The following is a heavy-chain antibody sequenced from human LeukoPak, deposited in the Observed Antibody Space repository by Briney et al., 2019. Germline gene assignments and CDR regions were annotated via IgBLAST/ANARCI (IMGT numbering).Heavy chain of an antibody. V-gene: IGHV4-59*08. D-gene: IGHD3-10*01. CDR2: IYYRGHT. CDR3: ARLRSTYRGSLYYNGMDV. CDR1: GGSISSYY. J-gene: IGHJ6*02. Sequence: PSETLSLTCTVSGGSISSYYWSWIRQPPGKGLGWIGDIYYRGHTKYKPSLKSRVTISVDTAKTQFSLKVTSVTAADTAVYYCARLRSTYRGSLYYNGMDVWGQGTSVTVSS.